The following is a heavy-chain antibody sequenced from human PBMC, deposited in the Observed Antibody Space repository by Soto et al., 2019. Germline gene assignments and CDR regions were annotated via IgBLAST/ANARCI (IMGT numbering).Heavy chain of an antibody. CDR1: GYTFTTYG. CDR2: ISPYNGNT. CDR3: ARGIGGWFGIAYYSAVDV. Sequence: QVQLLQSGAEVKKPGASVKVSCKDSGYTFTTYGISWVRQAPGQGLEWMGWISPYNGNTNYAQKLQGRVTVTTDTSTSTAYMDLRSLRSDGTAVYYCARGIGGWFGIAYYSAVDVWGQATTVTVSS. D-gene: IGHD3-10*01. V-gene: IGHV1-18*01. J-gene: IGHJ6*01.